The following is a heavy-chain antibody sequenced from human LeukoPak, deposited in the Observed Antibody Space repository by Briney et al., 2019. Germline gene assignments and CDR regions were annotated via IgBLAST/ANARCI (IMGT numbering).Heavy chain of an antibody. Sequence: SETLSLTCGVSGGSISSGGYSWSWIRQPPGKGLEWIGYIYSSGNTYYNPSLKSRVTISVDTSKNQFSLKLSSVTAADTAVYYCARTPREMTTGLYYYYYYMDVWGKGTTVTVSS. V-gene: IGHV4-30-2*03. CDR1: GGSISSGGYS. CDR3: ARTPREMTTGLYYYYYYMDV. CDR2: IYSSGNT. D-gene: IGHD4-17*01. J-gene: IGHJ6*03.